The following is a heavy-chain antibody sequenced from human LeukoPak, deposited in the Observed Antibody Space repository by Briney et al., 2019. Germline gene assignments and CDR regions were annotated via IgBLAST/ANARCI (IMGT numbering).Heavy chain of an antibody. J-gene: IGHJ4*02. CDR1: GFTFSSYA. CDR3: AKARFTVTNYFDY. Sequence: GGSLRLSCAASGFTFSSYAMSWVRQAPGKGLEWVSAISGSGTYTYYADSAKGRFTISRDNSKNTMYLQMNSLRAEDTAVYYCAKARFTVTNYFDYWGQGTLVTVSS. V-gene: IGHV3-23*01. CDR2: ISGSGTYT. D-gene: IGHD4-11*01.